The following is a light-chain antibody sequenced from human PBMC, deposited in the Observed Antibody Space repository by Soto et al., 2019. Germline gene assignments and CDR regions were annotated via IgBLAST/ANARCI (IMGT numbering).Light chain of an antibody. CDR1: QSLSSS. CDR2: GAS. V-gene: IGKV3-15*01. CDR3: QQYNNWPPWT. J-gene: IGKJ1*01. Sequence: KLLTQSPGTLSLSPGERATLFCRASQSLSSSLAWYQQKPGQAPRLLIYGASTRATGIPARFSGSGSGTEFTLTISSLQSEDFAVYYCQQYNNWPPWTFGQGTKVDIK.